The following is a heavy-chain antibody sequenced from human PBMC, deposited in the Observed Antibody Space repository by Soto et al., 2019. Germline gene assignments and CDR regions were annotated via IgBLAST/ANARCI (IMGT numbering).Heavy chain of an antibody. Sequence: SGPTLVNPTQTLTLTCSFSGFSLSAYGVRVIWFRQPPGETPEWLAPIHWNDDKRYSPYLKSRLTITKDTSKNQVVLTLTNLDPLATRTYFCAHTKDSSGFLTSWGQGIMVTVSS. CDR1: GFSLSAYGVR. J-gene: IGHJ5*02. CDR3: AHTKDSSGFLTS. V-gene: IGHV2-5*01. CDR2: IHWNDDK. D-gene: IGHD3-22*01.